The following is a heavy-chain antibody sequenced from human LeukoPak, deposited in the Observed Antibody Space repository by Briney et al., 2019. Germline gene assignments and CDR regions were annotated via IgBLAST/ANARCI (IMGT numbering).Heavy chain of an antibody. CDR1: GYTFTSYG. J-gene: IGHJ6*02. D-gene: IGHD2-2*01. CDR3: ARAYFIPADFLYYYYGMDV. V-gene: IGHV1-69*13. CDR2: IIPIFGTA. Sequence: GASVKVSCKASGYTFTSYGISWVRQAPGQGLEWMGGIIPIFGTANYAQKFQGRVTITADESTSTAYMELSSLRSEDTAVYYCARAYFIPADFLYYYYGMDVWGQGTTVTVSS.